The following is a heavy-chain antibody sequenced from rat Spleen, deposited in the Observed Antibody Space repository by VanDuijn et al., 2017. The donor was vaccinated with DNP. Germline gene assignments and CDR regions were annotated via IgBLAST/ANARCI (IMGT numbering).Heavy chain of an antibody. V-gene: IGHV2S75*01. CDR2: IWGHGNK. CDR3: ARERISTFVMDA. Sequence: QVQLRESGPVLVQASETLSLTCTVSGFSLTNYGVIWVRQSPGKGLEWLGIIWGHGNKDYNSALKSRLSINRDTSKAQVFLKMNSLQTDDTAIYYCARERISTFVMDAWGQGASVTVSS. CDR1: GFSLTNYG. D-gene: IGHD1-2*01. J-gene: IGHJ4*01.